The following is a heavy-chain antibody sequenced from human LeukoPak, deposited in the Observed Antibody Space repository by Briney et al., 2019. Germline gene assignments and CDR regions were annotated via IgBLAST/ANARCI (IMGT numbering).Heavy chain of an antibody. V-gene: IGHV3-23*01. J-gene: IGHJ6*02. CDR1: GFTFSSYA. Sequence: GGSLRLSCAASGFTFSSYAMSWVRQAPGKGLEWDSAISGSGGSTYYADSVKGRFTISRDNSKNTLHLQMNSLRAEDTAVYYCAKDGYCSSTSCHNLPMDVWGQGTTVTVSS. CDR3: AKDGYCSSTSCHNLPMDV. CDR2: ISGSGGST. D-gene: IGHD2-2*02.